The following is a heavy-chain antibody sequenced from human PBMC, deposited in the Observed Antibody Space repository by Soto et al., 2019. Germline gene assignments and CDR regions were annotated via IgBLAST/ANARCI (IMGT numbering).Heavy chain of an antibody. V-gene: IGHV3-13*01. J-gene: IGHJ4*02. D-gene: IGHD2-21*01. CDR1: GFTFSNYD. Sequence: GGSLRLSCAASGFTFSNYDMHWVRQATGKGLEWVSTISTAGNTYSPGSVKGRFTISRENAKNSLYLQMNSLRVDDTAVYYCARGRDSGLYYFDYWGQGTLVTVSS. CDR3: ARGRDSGLYYFDY. CDR2: ISTAGNT.